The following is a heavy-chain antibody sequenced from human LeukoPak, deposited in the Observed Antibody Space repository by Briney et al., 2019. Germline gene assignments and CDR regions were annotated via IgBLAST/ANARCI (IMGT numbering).Heavy chain of an antibody. CDR1: GGSISSGGYY. CDR3: ARGGATDSSRPFDY. V-gene: IGHV4-31*03. CDR2: IYYSGST. J-gene: IGHJ4*02. Sequence: SETLSLTCTVSGGSISSGGYYWSWIRQHPGKGLEWIGYIYYSGSTYYNPSLKSRLTILVDTSKNQFSLKLSSVTAADTAVYYCARGGATDSSRPFDYWGQGTLVTVSS. D-gene: IGHD6-13*01.